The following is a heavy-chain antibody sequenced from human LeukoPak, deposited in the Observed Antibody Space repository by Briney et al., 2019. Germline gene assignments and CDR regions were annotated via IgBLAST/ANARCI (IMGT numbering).Heavy chain of an antibody. J-gene: IGHJ4*02. D-gene: IGHD1-26*01. Sequence: GASLKISCKGSGYSFTTYWIAWVRQMPGKGLEWMGIIYPGDSDSSRYSPYFQDQVTISADKSISTAYLRWSSLKASDTAMYYCARSQSGVVGATSDYWGQGTLVTVSS. V-gene: IGHV5-51*01. CDR1: GYSFTTYW. CDR3: ARSQSGVVGATSDY. CDR2: IYPGDSDSS.